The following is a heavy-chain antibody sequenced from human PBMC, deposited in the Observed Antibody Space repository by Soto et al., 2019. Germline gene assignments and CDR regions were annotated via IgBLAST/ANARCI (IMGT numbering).Heavy chain of an antibody. J-gene: IGHJ4*02. CDR2: INQDGSDK. Sequence: EVQLVESGGGLVQPGGSLRLSCAVSGFTFTNYWMNWVRQAPGRGLEWLANINQDGSDKSYVDAVKGRFTISRDNAKNLLDLQMDSLRAEDTAVYYCGRGVSTPGIDSWGQGTLVTVSS. D-gene: IGHD2-15*01. V-gene: IGHV3-7*03. CDR1: GFTFTNYW. CDR3: GRGVSTPGIDS.